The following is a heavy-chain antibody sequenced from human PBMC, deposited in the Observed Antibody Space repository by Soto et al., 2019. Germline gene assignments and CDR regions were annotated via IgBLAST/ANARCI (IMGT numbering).Heavy chain of an antibody. J-gene: IGHJ4*02. D-gene: IGHD1-26*01. CDR2: IKEDGSET. V-gene: IGHV3-7*05. Sequence: PGGSLRLSCAASGFTFSAFWMSWVRRAPGRGLEWVANIKEDGSETYYVDSVEGRFTISRDNAKKSLYLQMNSLRAEDTALYYCARGGSHSSDSWGQGALVTVSS. CDR3: ARGGSHSSDS. CDR1: GFTFSAFW.